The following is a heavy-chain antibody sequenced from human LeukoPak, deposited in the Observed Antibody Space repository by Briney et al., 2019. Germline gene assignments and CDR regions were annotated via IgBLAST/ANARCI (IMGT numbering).Heavy chain of an antibody. D-gene: IGHD3-10*01. J-gene: IGHJ3*02. CDR3: ARGGRTRAFDI. Sequence: KPSETLSLTCAVYGGSFSGYCWSWVRQPPGKGLEWIGYIYHSGSTYYNPSLKSRVTISVDRSKNQFSLKLSSVTAADTAVYYCARGGRTRAFDIWGQGTMVTVSS. V-gene: IGHV4-34*01. CDR2: IYHSGST. CDR1: GGSFSGYC.